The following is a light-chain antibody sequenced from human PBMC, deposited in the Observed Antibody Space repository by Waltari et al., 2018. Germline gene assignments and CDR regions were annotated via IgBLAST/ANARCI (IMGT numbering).Light chain of an antibody. CDR3: CSYAGTSSWV. V-gene: IGLV2-23*02. CDR1: SEDVGGYNL. J-gene: IGLJ3*02. Sequence: QSALTPPASMSGSPGHSITISCAGTSEDVGGYNLVSWYQQHPGKAPKLIIFEVTKRPSGVSYRFSGSRSGNTASLTLSGLQPEDEAAYYCCSYAGTSSWVFGGGTNVTVL. CDR2: EVT.